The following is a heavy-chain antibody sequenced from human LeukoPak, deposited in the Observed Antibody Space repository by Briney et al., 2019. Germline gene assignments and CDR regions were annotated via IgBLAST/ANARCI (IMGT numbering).Heavy chain of an antibody. CDR1: GFTFSSYG. Sequence: PGGSLRLSCAASGFTFSSYGIHWVRQAPGKGLEWVAVISNDGSNKYYADSVKGRFTISRDNSKNTLYLQMNSLRAEDTAVYYCAKETGRWELEWGQGTLVTASS. D-gene: IGHD1-26*01. V-gene: IGHV3-30*18. J-gene: IGHJ4*02. CDR3: AKETGRWELE. CDR2: ISNDGSNK.